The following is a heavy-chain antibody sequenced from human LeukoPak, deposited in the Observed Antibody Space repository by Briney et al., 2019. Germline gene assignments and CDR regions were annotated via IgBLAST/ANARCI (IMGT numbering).Heavy chain of an antibody. CDR1: GFTFSSYT. V-gene: IGHV3-64D*06. D-gene: IGHD3-9*01. Sequence: PGVSLRLSCSASGFTFSSYTIRWVRQAPGKGLEFVSAITNNGGNTYYADSVKGRFTISRDNSKNTVYLQMSSLRAEDTAVYYCVIVRGYFDSSGSDYWGQGTLVTVSS. J-gene: IGHJ4*02. CDR3: VIVRGYFDSSGSDY. CDR2: ITNNGGNT.